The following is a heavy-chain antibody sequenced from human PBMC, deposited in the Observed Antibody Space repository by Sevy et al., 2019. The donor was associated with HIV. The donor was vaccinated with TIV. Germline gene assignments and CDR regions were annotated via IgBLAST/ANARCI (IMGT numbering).Heavy chain of an antibody. J-gene: IGHJ5*02. Sequence: ASVKVSCKASGYTFTGYYMHWVRQAPGQGLEWMGWINLNSRGTNYAQKFQGRVTMTRDTSISTAYMELSRLRSDDTAVCYWARDRITMVRGVIWEMVWFDAWGQGTLVTVSS. V-gene: IGHV1-2*02. D-gene: IGHD3-10*01. CDR2: INLNSRGT. CDR3: ARDRITMVRGVIWEMVWFDA. CDR1: GYTFTGYY.